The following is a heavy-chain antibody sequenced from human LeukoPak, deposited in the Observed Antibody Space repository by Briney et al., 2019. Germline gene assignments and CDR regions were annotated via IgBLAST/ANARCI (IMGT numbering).Heavy chain of an antibody. D-gene: IGHD5-24*01. Sequence: GGSLRLSCAASGFTFDDYAMHWVRQAPGKGLEWVSLISGDGGSTYFADSVKGRFTISRDNSKNSLYLQMNSLRTEDTALYYCAQGDGYNPYFDYWGQGTLVTVSS. CDR2: ISGDGGST. CDR3: AQGDGYNPYFDY. J-gene: IGHJ4*02. V-gene: IGHV3-43*02. CDR1: GFTFDDYA.